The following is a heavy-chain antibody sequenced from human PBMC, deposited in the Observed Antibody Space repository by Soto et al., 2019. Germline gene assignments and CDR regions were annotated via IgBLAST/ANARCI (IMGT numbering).Heavy chain of an antibody. CDR1: CGSISSGGYS. V-gene: IGHV4-30-2*01. CDR2: IYHSGST. J-gene: IGHJ5*02. D-gene: IGHD4-17*01. Sequence: NPSETLSLTCAVSCGSISSGGYSWSWIRQPPGKGLEWIGYIYHSGSTYYNPSLKSRVTISVDRSKNQFSLKLSSVTAADTAVYYCARDYGDYQSGENWFDPWGQGTLVTVSS. CDR3: ARDYGDYQSGENWFDP.